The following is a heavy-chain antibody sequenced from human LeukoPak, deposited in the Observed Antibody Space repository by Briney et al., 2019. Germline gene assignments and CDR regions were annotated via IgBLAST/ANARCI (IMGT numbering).Heavy chain of an antibody. Sequence: GGSLRLSCAAPGFTFSSYAMHWVRQAPGKGLEWVAVISYDGSNKYYADSVKGRFTISRDNSKNTLYLQMNSLRAEDTAVYYCKVFEQQLVTDAFDIWGQGTMVTVSS. D-gene: IGHD6-13*01. V-gene: IGHV3-30-3*01. CDR2: ISYDGSNK. CDR1: GFTFSSYA. CDR3: KVFEQQLVTDAFDI. J-gene: IGHJ3*02.